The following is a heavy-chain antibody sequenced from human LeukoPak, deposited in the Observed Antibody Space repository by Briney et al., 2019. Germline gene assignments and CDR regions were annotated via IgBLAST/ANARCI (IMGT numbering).Heavy chain of an antibody. CDR1: GFTFSNAW. J-gene: IGHJ4*02. CDR2: IKSKTDGGTT. CDR3: TTGLAAAPIDFDY. V-gene: IGHV3-15*01. D-gene: IGHD6-13*01. Sequence: PGGSLRLSCAASGFTFSNAWMSWVRQAPGKGLGWVGRIKSKTDGGTTDYAAPVKGRFTISRDDSKNTLCLQMNSLKTEDTAVYYCTTGLAAAPIDFDYWGQGTLVTVSS.